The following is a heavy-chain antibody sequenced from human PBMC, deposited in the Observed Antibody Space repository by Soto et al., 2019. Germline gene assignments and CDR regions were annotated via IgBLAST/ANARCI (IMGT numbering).Heavy chain of an antibody. CDR2: IYDSGST. CDR3: ARGVGSSPPRY. CDR1: GGSISVYY. Sequence: PSETLSLTCTLSGGSISVYYWSWIRQPPGQALEWIGYIYDSGSTYYNPSLRSRVIISADTSKNQISLKLTSATPADTAVYYCARGVGSSPPRYWGRGTLVTVSS. D-gene: IGHD1-26*01. J-gene: IGHJ4*02. V-gene: IGHV4-59*01.